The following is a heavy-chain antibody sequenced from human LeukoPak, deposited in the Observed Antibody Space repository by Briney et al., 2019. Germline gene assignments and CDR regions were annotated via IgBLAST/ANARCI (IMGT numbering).Heavy chain of an antibody. CDR3: ARGDDYYDSSGYDY. J-gene: IGHJ4*02. CDR1: GCTFTSYG. Sequence: ASVKVSCKASGCTFTSYGISWVRQAPGQGLEWMGWISAYNGNTNYAQKLQGRVTMTTDTSTSTAYMELRSLRSDDTAVYYCARGDDYYDSSGYDYWGQGTLVTVSS. CDR2: ISAYNGNT. V-gene: IGHV1-18*01. D-gene: IGHD3-22*01.